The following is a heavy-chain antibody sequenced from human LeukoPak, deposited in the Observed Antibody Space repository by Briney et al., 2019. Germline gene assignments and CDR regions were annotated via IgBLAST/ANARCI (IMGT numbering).Heavy chain of an antibody. CDR3: ARLGYCSGTNCY. CDR2: ITPSDGA. J-gene: IGHJ4*02. CDR1: GYTFTAYA. V-gene: IGHV1-2*02. Sequence: ASVTVSCKSSGYTFTAYAMHWVRQAPGQGLEWMGWITPSDGANYAQKFQGRVTMTRDTSMSTAYMELSSLRSEDTAVYYCARLGYCSGTNCYWGQGTLVTVPS. D-gene: IGHD2-2*01.